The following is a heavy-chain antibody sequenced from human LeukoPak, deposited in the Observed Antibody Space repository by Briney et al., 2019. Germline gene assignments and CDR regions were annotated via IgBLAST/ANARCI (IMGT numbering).Heavy chain of an antibody. CDR3: ARTENYIPEGCFDP. J-gene: IGHJ5*02. Sequence: PSGTLSLTCTVSGGSISSTSYCWGWIRQPPGKGLEWIGSICYSGSTFYNPSLKSRVTLSVDTSKNQFSLKLSSVTAADTALYYCARTENYIPEGCFDPWGQGTLVTVSS. V-gene: IGHV4-39*01. D-gene: IGHD5-24*01. CDR2: ICYSGST. CDR1: GGSISSTSYC.